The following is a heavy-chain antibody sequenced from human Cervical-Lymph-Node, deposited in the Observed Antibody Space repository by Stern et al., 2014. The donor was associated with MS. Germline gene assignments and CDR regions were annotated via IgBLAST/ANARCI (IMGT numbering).Heavy chain of an antibody. CDR2: INHRGST. Sequence: QVQLQQWGAGLLKPSETLSLTCAVYGGSFSGYYWSWIRQPPGKGLEWIGEINHRGSTNYNPSLKSRVTIPVDTSKNQFSLKLSSVTAADTAVYYCARAQYSSSLGFDPWGQGTLVTVSS. J-gene: IGHJ5*02. CDR1: GGSFSGYY. CDR3: ARAQYSSSLGFDP. D-gene: IGHD6-6*01. V-gene: IGHV4-34*01.